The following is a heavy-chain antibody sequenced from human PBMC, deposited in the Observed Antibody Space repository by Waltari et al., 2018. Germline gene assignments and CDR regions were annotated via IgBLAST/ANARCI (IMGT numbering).Heavy chain of an antibody. CDR2: IYDAGRT. CDR3: ARARDEETAMVYFDR. V-gene: IGHV3-66*02. CDR1: GFTVSSNH. Sequence: EVQLVESGGGLVHPGGSLRLSCAASGFTVSSNHMSWGRQAPGKGLEWVSLIYDAGRTYYPDSVRGRFTISRDNSKNTVHLQMNSLRVEDTAIYYCARARDEETAMVYFDRWGQGTLVSVSS. J-gene: IGHJ4*02. D-gene: IGHD5-18*01.